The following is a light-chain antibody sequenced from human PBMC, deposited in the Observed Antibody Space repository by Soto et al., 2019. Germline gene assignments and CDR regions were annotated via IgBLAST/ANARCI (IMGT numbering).Light chain of an antibody. CDR1: QSVRSSY. CDR2: GAS. Sequence: EMVLTQSPATLSLSPGERATLSCRASQSVRSSYLAWYQQKPGQAPRLLIYGASSRATGIPDRFSGSGSGTDFTLTISRLEPEDFAVYYCQQYGSTPITFGQGTRLEIK. CDR3: QQYGSTPIT. J-gene: IGKJ5*01. V-gene: IGKV3-20*01.